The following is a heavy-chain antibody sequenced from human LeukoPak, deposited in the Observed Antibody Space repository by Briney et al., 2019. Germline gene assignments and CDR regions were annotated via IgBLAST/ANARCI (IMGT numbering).Heavy chain of an antibody. D-gene: IGHD5-18*01. CDR2: INSDGSIT. Sequence: GGSLRLSCAASGFTFSTYWMHWVRQAPGKGLVWVSHINSDGSITSYADSVKGRFTISRDNAKNTLYLQMNSLRAEDTAVYYCARDAVDTANAVWGQGTTVTVSS. CDR1: GFTFSTYW. J-gene: IGHJ6*02. V-gene: IGHV3-74*01. CDR3: ARDAVDTANAV.